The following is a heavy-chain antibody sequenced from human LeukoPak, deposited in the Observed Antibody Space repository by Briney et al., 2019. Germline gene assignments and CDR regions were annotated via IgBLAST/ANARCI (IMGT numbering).Heavy chain of an antibody. V-gene: IGHV1-8*01. CDR3: VRVKTLWFGEVLF. CDR2: MNPNSGNT. D-gene: IGHD3-10*01. Sequence: ASVKVSCKASGYTFTSYDINWVRQATGHGLEWMGWMNPNSGNTGYAQKFQGRVTMTRNTSISTAYMELSSLRSEDTAVYYCVRVKTLWFGEVLFGGQGTLVTVSS. CDR1: GYTFTSYD. J-gene: IGHJ4*02.